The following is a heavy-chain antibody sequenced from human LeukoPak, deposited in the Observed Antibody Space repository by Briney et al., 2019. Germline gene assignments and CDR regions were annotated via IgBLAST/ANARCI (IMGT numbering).Heavy chain of an antibody. Sequence: ASVKVSCKTSGYTFSNYDIYWVRQAPGQGLECMGWISAYNGDTRYAQILQGRVTMTTDTSTTTAYMELRSLISDDTAVYYCARDRTSTVSSPSDSFDIWGQGTMVTVSS. J-gene: IGHJ3*02. CDR2: ISAYNGDT. D-gene: IGHD5/OR15-5a*01. CDR3: ARDRTSTVSSPSDSFDI. V-gene: IGHV1-18*01. CDR1: GYTFSNYD.